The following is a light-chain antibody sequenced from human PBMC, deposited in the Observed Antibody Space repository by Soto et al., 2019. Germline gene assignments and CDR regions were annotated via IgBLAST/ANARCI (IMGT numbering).Light chain of an antibody. Sequence: IQLTQSPSSLCASVGGRGTITCRASNDIRNYLNWYQQKQGQAPKLVIYAASNLYTGVPSRFSGRRSGTEFTLTITSLQPEDFASYYCLQDYGDSRTFGQGTKVDIK. J-gene: IGKJ1*01. V-gene: IGKV1-6*02. CDR1: NDIRNY. CDR3: LQDYGDSRT. CDR2: AAS.